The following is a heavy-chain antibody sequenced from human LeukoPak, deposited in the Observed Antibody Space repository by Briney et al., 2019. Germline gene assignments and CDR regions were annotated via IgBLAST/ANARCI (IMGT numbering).Heavy chain of an antibody. Sequence: LPGGSLRLSCAASGFTFSSYGMHWVRQAPGKGLEWVSVIYSGGSTYYADSVKGRFTISRDNSKNTLYLQMNSLKAEDTAVYYCARSYEDLFGVVIIPAFDYWGQGTLVTVSS. CDR3: ARSYEDLFGVVIIPAFDY. D-gene: IGHD3-3*01. J-gene: IGHJ4*02. V-gene: IGHV3-NL1*01. CDR2: IYSGGST. CDR1: GFTFSSYG.